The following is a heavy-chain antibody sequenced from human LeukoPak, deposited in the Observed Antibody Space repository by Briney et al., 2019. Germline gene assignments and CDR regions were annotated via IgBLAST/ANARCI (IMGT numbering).Heavy chain of an antibody. Sequence: ASVKVSRKASGGTFSSYAISWVRQAPGQGLEWMGGIIPIFGTANYAQKFQGRVTITADESTSTAYMELSSLRSEDTAVYYCARAPSGYYPTYFDYWGQGTLVTVSS. V-gene: IGHV1-69*13. J-gene: IGHJ4*02. D-gene: IGHD3-3*01. CDR1: GGTFSSYA. CDR3: ARAPSGYYPTYFDY. CDR2: IIPIFGTA.